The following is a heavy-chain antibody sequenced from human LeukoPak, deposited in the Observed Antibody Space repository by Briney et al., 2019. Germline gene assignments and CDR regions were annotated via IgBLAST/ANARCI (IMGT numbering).Heavy chain of an antibody. CDR2: ISNGGDHT. CDR3: AKASNGGWTYYFDY. V-gene: IGHV3-23*01. D-gene: IGHD2-8*01. CDR1: GFTFRDFS. J-gene: IGHJ4*02. Sequence: GGSLRLSCVASGFTFRDFSMSWVRQAPGKGLEWVSVISNGGDHTYYADSVKSRFTISRDYSKNTLYLQMNSLRAEDTAVYYCAKASNGGWTYYFDYWGQGILVTVSS.